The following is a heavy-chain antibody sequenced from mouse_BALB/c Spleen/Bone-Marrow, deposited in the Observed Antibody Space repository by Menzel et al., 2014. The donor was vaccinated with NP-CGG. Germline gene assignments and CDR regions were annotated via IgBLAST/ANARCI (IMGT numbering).Heavy chain of an antibody. D-gene: IGHD1-2*01. Sequence: LQESGPGLVQPSQSRSITCTVSGFSLTSYGVHWVRQSPGKGLEWLGVIWSGGSTDYNAAFISRLSISKDNSKSQVFFKMNSLQANDTAIYYCARNSHYYGYYYAMDYWGQGTSVTVSS. CDR3: ARNSHYYGYYYAMDY. V-gene: IGHV2-2*02. J-gene: IGHJ4*01. CDR2: IWSGGST. CDR1: GFSLTSYG.